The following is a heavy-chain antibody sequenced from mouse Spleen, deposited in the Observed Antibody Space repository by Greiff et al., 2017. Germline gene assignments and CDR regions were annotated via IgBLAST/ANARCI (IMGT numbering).Heavy chain of an antibody. CDR1: GYTFTSYW. J-gene: IGHJ2*01. V-gene: IGHV1-64*01. D-gene: IGHD1-1*01. CDR2: IHPNSGST. CDR3: ARGGSSFDY. Sequence: VKLMESGAELVKPGASVKLSCKASGYTFTSYWMHWVKQRPGQGLEWIGMIHPNSGSTNYNEKFKSKATLTVDKSSSTAYMQLSSLTSEDSAVYYCARGGSSFDYWGQGTTLTVSS.